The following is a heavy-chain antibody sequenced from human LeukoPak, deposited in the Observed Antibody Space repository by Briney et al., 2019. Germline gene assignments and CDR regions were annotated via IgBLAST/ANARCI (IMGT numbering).Heavy chain of an antibody. V-gene: IGHV5-10-1*01. D-gene: IGHD4-17*01. J-gene: IGHJ4*02. CDR2: IDPGDSYT. CDR1: GYSFTSYW. Sequence: GESLKISCKGSGYSFTSYWINWVRQMPGKGLEWMGRIDPGDSYTYYSPSFQGHVTTSADRSLSTAYLQWSSLKASDTAMYYCARRPAVTGALADYWGQGTLVTVSS. CDR3: ARRPAVTGALADY.